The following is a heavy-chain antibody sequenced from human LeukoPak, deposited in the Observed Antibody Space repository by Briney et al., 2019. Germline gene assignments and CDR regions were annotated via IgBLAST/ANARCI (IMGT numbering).Heavy chain of an antibody. D-gene: IGHD5-24*01. V-gene: IGHV4-34*01. CDR3: ARSWGIRWLPHY. J-gene: IGHJ4*02. CDR1: GGSFSGYY. Sequence: LKPSETLSLTCAVYGGSFSGYYWSWIRQPPGKGLEWIGEINHSGSTNYNPSLKSRVTISVDTSKNQFSLKLSSVTAADTAVYYCARSWGIRWLPHYWGQGTLVTVSS. CDR2: INHSGST.